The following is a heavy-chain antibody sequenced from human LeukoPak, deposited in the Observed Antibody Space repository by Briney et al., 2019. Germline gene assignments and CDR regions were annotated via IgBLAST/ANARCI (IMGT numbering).Heavy chain of an antibody. CDR2: ISSRSSFI. CDR3: AKAQITMIASDY. CDR1: GFSFDTYS. D-gene: IGHD3-22*01. J-gene: IGHJ4*02. V-gene: IGHV3-21*01. Sequence: GALRLSCEASGFSFDTYSMNWIRQAPGKGLEWVSSISSRSSFIYYADSVKGRFTISRDNAKNSLYLQMNSLRAEDTAVYYCAKAQITMIASDYWGQGTLVTVSS.